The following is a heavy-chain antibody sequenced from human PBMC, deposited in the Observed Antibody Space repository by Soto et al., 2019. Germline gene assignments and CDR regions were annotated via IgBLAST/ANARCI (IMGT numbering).Heavy chain of an antibody. D-gene: IGHD2-2*02. V-gene: IGHV1-69*13. Sequence: SVKVSCKASGGTFSSYAISWVRQAPGQGLEWMGGIIPIFGTANYAQKFQGRVTITADESTSTAYMELSSLRSEDTAVYYCARDPNLGYCSSTSCYSQGSSWHYYYYGMDVWGQGTTVTVSS. J-gene: IGHJ6*02. CDR2: IIPIFGTA. CDR3: ARDPNLGYCSSTSCYSQGSSWHYYYYGMDV. CDR1: GGTFSSYA.